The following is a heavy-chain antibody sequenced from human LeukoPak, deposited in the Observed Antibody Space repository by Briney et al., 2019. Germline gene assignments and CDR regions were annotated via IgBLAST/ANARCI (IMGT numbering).Heavy chain of an antibody. V-gene: IGHV4-34*01. CDR1: GGSFSGYY. D-gene: IGHD2-2*01. CDR2: INHSGST. CDR3: ARVQAAPAAMRFDYYYYMDV. Sequence: SETLSLTCAVYGGSFSGYYWSWIRQPPGKGLEWIGEINHSGSTNYNPSLKSRVTMSVDTSKNQFSLKLSSVTAADTAVYYCARVQAAPAAMRFDYYYYMDVWGKGTTVTVSS. J-gene: IGHJ6*03.